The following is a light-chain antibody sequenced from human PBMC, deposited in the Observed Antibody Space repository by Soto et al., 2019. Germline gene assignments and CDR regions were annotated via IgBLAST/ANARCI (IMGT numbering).Light chain of an antibody. CDR3: QQHSNWPPLFT. CDR1: QSVSSY. J-gene: IGKJ3*01. V-gene: IGKV3-11*01. Sequence: EIVLTQSPATLSLSPRERATLSCTASQSVSSYLAWYQQKPGQAPRLLIYAASNRATGIQVRFSGSGSGTVFTLAISILEPEDFAVDYCQQHSNWPPLFTFGPGTKVDIK. CDR2: AAS.